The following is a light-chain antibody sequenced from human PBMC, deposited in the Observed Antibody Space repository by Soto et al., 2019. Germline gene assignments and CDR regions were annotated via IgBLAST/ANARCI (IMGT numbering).Light chain of an antibody. CDR3: QQYSDWPLT. V-gene: IGKV3-15*01. CDR2: GAS. J-gene: IGKJ4*01. Sequence: EIVMTHSPVTLSVSPCERAALSFSASQSVANSYLAWYQQKPGQAPRLLIFGASTRAAGIQARFSGSESGTEFTLTISSLQSEDFAVYYCQQYSDWPLTFGGGTKVDIK. CDR1: QSVANSY.